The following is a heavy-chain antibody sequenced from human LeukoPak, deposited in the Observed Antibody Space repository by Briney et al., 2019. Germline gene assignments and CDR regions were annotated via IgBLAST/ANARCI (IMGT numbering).Heavy chain of an antibody. CDR3: ARGNRGHRNPYSSQAFDI. J-gene: IGHJ3*02. CDR1: GGSISSGGYY. V-gene: IGHV4-31*03. D-gene: IGHD4-11*01. CDR2: IYYSGST. Sequence: PSETLSLTCTVSGGSISSGGYYWSWIRQHPGKGLEWIGYIYYSGSTYYNPSLKSRVTISVDTSKNQFSLKLSSVTAADTAVYYCARGNRGHRNPYSSQAFDIWGQGTMVTVSS.